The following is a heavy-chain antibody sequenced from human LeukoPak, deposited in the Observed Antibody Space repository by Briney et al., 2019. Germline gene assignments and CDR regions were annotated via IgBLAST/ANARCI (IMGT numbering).Heavy chain of an antibody. Sequence: GGSLRLSCAASGFTFSSYEMNWVRQAPGKGLEWVSYISSSGNTIYYADSVKGRFTISRDNAKNSLYLQMNSLRAEDTAVYYCASSSSWYYYYMDVWGKGTTVTVSS. D-gene: IGHD6-13*01. CDR1: GFTFSSYE. CDR3: ASSSSWYYYYMDV. CDR2: ISSSGNTI. V-gene: IGHV3-48*03. J-gene: IGHJ6*03.